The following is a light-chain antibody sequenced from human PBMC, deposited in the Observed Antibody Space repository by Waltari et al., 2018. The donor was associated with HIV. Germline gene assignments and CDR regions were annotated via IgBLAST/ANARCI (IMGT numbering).Light chain of an antibody. Sequence: EILMTQSPATLSVSPGERATLSCRASQTIGTNLAWYQQKPGRAPRLLISGASTRTTGIPVRFSGSGSATEFTLTISSLQSEDFAIYYCQQYNNWPLTFGGGTKVEIK. CDR2: GAS. J-gene: IGKJ4*01. CDR3: QQYNNWPLT. CDR1: QTIGTN. V-gene: IGKV3-15*01.